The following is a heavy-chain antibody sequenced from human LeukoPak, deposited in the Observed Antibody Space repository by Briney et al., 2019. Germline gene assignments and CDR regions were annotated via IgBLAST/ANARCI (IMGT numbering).Heavy chain of an antibody. Sequence: PPGGSLRLSCAASGFTFSNYRMNWVRQAPGKGLEWVSYISSSSSTIHYADSVKGRFTISRDNAKNSLYLQMNSLRAEDTAVYYCAELGITMIGGVWGKGTTVTISS. CDR1: GFTFSNYR. V-gene: IGHV3-48*04. D-gene: IGHD3-10*02. CDR3: AELGITMIGGV. J-gene: IGHJ6*04. CDR2: ISSSSSTI.